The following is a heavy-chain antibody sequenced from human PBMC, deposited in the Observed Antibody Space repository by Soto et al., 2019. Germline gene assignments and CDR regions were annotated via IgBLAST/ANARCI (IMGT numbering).Heavy chain of an antibody. Sequence: GSLRLSCTASGFTFSSYAMTWVRQAPRRGLEGVSGITASGGRTYYADSVKGRFTISRDNSKSTLYLQMNSLRAEDTAVYYCAKDTRYADYVRWFDSWAQGTLVTVSS. CDR2: ITASGGRT. V-gene: IGHV3-23*01. D-gene: IGHD4-17*01. CDR3: AKDTRYADYVRWFDS. J-gene: IGHJ5*01. CDR1: GFTFSSYA.